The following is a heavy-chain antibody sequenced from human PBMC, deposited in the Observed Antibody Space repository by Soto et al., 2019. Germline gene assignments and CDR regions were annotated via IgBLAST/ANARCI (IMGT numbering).Heavy chain of an antibody. V-gene: IGHV3-21*01. CDR2: ISSSSSYI. CDR3: ARAKGYCSSISCYFDAFDI. D-gene: IGHD2-2*01. Sequence: GGSLRLSCAASGFTFSSYSMNWVRQAPGKGLEWVSSISSSSSYIYYADSVKGRFTISRDNAKNSLYLQMNSLRAEDTAVYYCARAKGYCSSISCYFDAFDIWGQGTMVTVSS. J-gene: IGHJ3*02. CDR1: GFTFSSYS.